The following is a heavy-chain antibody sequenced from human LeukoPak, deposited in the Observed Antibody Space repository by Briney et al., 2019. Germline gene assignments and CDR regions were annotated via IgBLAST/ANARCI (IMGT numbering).Heavy chain of an antibody. V-gene: IGHV4-34*01. J-gene: IGHJ4*02. CDR1: GGSFSGYY. CDR2: INHSGST. D-gene: IGHD5-18*01. CDR3: ARGRRGYSYGLHFDY. Sequence: SETLSLTCAVYGGSFSGYYWSWIRQPPGKGLEWIGEINHSGSTNYNPSLKSRVTISVDTSKNQFSLKLSSVTAADTAVYYCARGRRGYSYGLHFDYWGQGTLVTVSS.